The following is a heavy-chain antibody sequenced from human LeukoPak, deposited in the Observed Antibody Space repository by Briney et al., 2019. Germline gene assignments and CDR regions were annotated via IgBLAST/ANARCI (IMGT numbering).Heavy chain of an antibody. CDR3: AKGDSDYDILTGYSPSMDV. Sequence: GGSLRLSCAASGFTFSSYAMSWVRQAPGKGLEWVSAISGSGGSTYYADSVKGRFTISRDDSKNTLYLQTNSLRAEDTAVYYCAKGDSDYDILTGYSPSMDVWGKGTTVTVSS. J-gene: IGHJ6*03. CDR1: GFTFSSYA. V-gene: IGHV3-23*01. D-gene: IGHD3-9*01. CDR2: ISGSGGST.